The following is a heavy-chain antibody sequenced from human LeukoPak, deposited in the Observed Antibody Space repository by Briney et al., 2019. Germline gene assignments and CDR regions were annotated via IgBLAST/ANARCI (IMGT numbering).Heavy chain of an antibody. Sequence: ASVKVSCKASGYTLSSYGISWVRQAPGQGLEWMGWISAYNGDTNYAQKLQGRVSMTTDTSTSTAYMELRSLRFDDTAVYYCARGRGYSSSWQDAFDIWGQGTMVTVSS. CDR3: ARGRGYSSSWQDAFDI. V-gene: IGHV1-18*01. CDR1: GYTLSSYG. D-gene: IGHD6-13*01. CDR2: ISAYNGDT. J-gene: IGHJ3*02.